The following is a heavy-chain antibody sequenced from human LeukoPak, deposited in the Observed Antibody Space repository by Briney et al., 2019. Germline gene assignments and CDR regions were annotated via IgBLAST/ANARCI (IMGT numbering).Heavy chain of an antibody. J-gene: IGHJ4*02. V-gene: IGHV3-30*02. CDR3: AKDWDCSSTSCYGGDY. CDR1: GFTFSSYG. D-gene: IGHD2-2*01. Sequence: GGSLRLSYAASGFTFSSYGMHWVRQAPGKGLEWVAFIRYDGSNKYYADSVKGRFTISRDNSKNTLYLQMNSLRAEDTAVYYCAKDWDCSSTSCYGGDYWGQGTLVTVSS. CDR2: IRYDGSNK.